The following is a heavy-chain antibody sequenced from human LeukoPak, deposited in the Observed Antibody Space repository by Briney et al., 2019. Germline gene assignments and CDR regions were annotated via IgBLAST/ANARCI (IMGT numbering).Heavy chain of an antibody. J-gene: IGHJ4*02. CDR1: GFTFTSSA. CDR2: IFVGSGNT. V-gene: IGHV1-58*01. D-gene: IGHD3-10*01. Sequence: ASVRVSCKASGFTFTSSAVQWVRQARGQRVEWIGWIFVGSGNTNYAQKFQERVTITRDMSTSTAYMELSSLRSEDTAVYYCAADLHYYGSGSFGPTLYYFDYWGQGTLVTVSS. CDR3: AADLHYYGSGSFGPTLYYFDY.